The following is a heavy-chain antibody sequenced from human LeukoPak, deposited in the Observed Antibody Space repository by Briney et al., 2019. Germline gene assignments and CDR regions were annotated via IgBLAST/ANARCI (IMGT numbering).Heavy chain of an antibody. Sequence: KPGGSLRLSCAASGFTFTNAWMSWVRQAPEKGLEWVGRIKSKTDGWTTDYAAPVKGRFTISRDDSKNTLYLQMNSLKTEDTAVYYCTTFAMARGVRDYWGQGTLVTVSS. CDR3: TTFAMARGVRDY. J-gene: IGHJ4*02. D-gene: IGHD3-10*01. CDR1: GFTFTNAW. V-gene: IGHV3-15*01. CDR2: IKSKTDGWTT.